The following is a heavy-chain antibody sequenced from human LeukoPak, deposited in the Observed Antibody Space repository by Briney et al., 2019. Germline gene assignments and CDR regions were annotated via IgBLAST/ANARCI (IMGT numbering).Heavy chain of an antibody. Sequence: GGSLRLSCAASGFTFSDYFMSWIRQAPGKGLEWVSYISSSGTTISYTDSVKGRFTISRDNAKNSLYLQMNSLRAEDTAVYYCARDYRSTFDYWGQGTLVTVSS. CDR1: GFTFSDYF. J-gene: IGHJ4*02. CDR2: ISSSGTTI. V-gene: IGHV3-11*01. D-gene: IGHD1-26*01. CDR3: ARDYRSTFDY.